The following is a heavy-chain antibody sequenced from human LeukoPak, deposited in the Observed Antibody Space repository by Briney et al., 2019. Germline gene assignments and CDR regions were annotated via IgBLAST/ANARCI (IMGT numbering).Heavy chain of an antibody. CDR1: GGSISSYY. J-gene: IGHJ4*02. CDR3: ARGVVAAAGRTFDF. CDR2: IHTSGST. D-gene: IGHD6-13*01. Sequence: SETLSLTCTFSGGSISSYYRSWIRQPAGKGLEWIGRIHTSGSTNYNPSLKSRVTISLDTSKNQFSLKLSSVTAADTAVYYCARGVVAAAGRTFDFWGQGTLVTVSS. V-gene: IGHV4-4*07.